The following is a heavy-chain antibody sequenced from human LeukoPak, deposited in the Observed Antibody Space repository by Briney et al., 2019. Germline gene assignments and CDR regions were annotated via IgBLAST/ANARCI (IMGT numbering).Heavy chain of an antibody. CDR3: ARARQGYYDILTGYWKGSYYYYGMDV. CDR2: IYHSGST. V-gene: IGHV4-4*02. J-gene: IGHJ6*04. CDR1: GGSISSSNW. Sequence: SGTLSLTCAVSGGSISSSNWWSWVRQPPGKGLEWIGEIYHSGSTNYNPSLKSRVTISVDKSKNQFSLKLSSVTAADTAVYYCARARQGYYDILTGYWKGSYYYYGMDVWGKGTTVTVSS. D-gene: IGHD3-9*01.